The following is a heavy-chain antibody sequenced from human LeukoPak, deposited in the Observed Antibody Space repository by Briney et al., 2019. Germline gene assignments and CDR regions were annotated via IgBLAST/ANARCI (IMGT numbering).Heavy chain of an antibody. V-gene: IGHV3-49*04. D-gene: IGHD6-13*01. CDR1: GFTFGDYA. J-gene: IGHJ4*02. CDR2: IRSKAYGGTT. CDR3: TRGGLGSSSWYNY. Sequence: GGSLRLSCTASGFTFGDYAMSWVRQAPGKGLEWVGFIRSKAYGGTTEYAASVKGGFTISRDDSKSIAYLQMNSLKTEDTAVYYCTRGGLGSSSWYNYWGQGTLVTVSS.